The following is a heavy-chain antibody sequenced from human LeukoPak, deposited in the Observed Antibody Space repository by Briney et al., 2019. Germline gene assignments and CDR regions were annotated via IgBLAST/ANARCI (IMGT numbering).Heavy chain of an antibody. Sequence: PGRSLRLSCAASGFTFSSYTMHWVRQAPGKGLEWVALISYDGSNKYYADSVKDRFTISRDNSKNTLYLQMNSLRAEDTAVYYCAGVRGGWSFDYWGQGTLLTVSS. CDR3: AGVRGGWSFDY. J-gene: IGHJ4*02. CDR1: GFTFSSYT. CDR2: ISYDGSNK. D-gene: IGHD6-19*01. V-gene: IGHV3-30-3*01.